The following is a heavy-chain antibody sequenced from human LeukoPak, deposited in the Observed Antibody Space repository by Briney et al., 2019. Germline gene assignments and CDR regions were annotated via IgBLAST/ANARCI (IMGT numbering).Heavy chain of an antibody. J-gene: IGHJ4*02. CDR2: INPNSGGT. D-gene: IGHD4-23*01. Sequence: GASVKVSCKASGYTFTGYYLHRVRQAPGQGLERMGWINPNSGGTNYAQKFQGRVTMTRDTSISTAYMELSRLRSDDTAVYYCARDPGDYGGNRFDYWGQGTLVTISS. V-gene: IGHV1-2*02. CDR1: GYTFTGYY. CDR3: ARDPGDYGGNRFDY.